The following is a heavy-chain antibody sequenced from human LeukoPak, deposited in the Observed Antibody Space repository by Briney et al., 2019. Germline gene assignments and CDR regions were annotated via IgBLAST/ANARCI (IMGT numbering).Heavy chain of an antibody. D-gene: IGHD1-26*01. Sequence: SQTLSLTCAISGDTVSSNSAAWDWIRQSPSRGLDWLGRTYFGSKWYNDYAGSLISRISNNSNTTKNQFSLQLKSVTPADTDVYYCARVLGGRSGTFFDFWGQGTLVTVSS. CDR1: GDTVSSNSAA. V-gene: IGHV6-1*01. J-gene: IGHJ4*02. CDR3: ARVLGGRSGTFFDF. CDR2: TYFGSKWYN.